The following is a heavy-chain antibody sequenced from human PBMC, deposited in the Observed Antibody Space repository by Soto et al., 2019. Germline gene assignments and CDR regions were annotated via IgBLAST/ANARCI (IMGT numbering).Heavy chain of an antibody. D-gene: IGHD3-3*01. CDR1: GYTFTSYG. J-gene: IGHJ6*02. CDR3: ARDEGGTIFRVGTYPYYYYYGMDV. CDR2: ISAYKGNT. V-gene: IGHV1-18*01. Sequence: QVQLVQSGAEVKKPGASVKVSCTASGYTFTSYGISWVRHAPGQGLEWMGWISAYKGNTNDAQKLQGRVTMTTDTATSKAYMELRSLRSDGTAVYYCARDEGGTIFRVGTYPYYYYYGMDVWGQGTTVTVSS.